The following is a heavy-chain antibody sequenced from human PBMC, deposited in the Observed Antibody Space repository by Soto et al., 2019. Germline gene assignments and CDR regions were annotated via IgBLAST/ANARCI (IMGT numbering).Heavy chain of an antibody. J-gene: IGHJ6*03. CDR1: GGSFSDFY. V-gene: IGHV4-34*01. D-gene: IGHD2-8*01. Sequence: QVHLQQWGAGLLKPSETLSLTCAVYGGSFSDFYWSWIRQPPGKGPEWIGEINHSGSSNYNPSLRSRVTMSVDSSKNQFSLKVTTATAADCPVYYCARLRVYVTLEYYHTDVWGRGTTVTVS. CDR3: ARLRVYVTLEYYHTDV. CDR2: INHSGSS.